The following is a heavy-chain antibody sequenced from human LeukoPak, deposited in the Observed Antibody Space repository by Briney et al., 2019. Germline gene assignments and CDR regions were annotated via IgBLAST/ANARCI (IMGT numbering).Heavy chain of an antibody. Sequence: HSGVSLRLSCAASGFTFSSYWMSWVRQAPGKGLEWVANIKQDGSEKYYVDSVKGRFTISRDNAKNSLYLRMNSLRAEDTAVYYCARDDPYDSDAFDIWGQGTMVTVSS. CDR3: ARDDPYDSDAFDI. D-gene: IGHD2-15*01. V-gene: IGHV3-7*01. CDR2: IKQDGSEK. J-gene: IGHJ3*02. CDR1: GFTFSSYW.